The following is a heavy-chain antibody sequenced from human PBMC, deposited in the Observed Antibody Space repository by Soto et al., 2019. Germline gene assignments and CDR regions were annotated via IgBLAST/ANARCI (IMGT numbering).Heavy chain of an antibody. V-gene: IGHV4-59*01. CDR1: GGSISSYY. Sequence: TSETLSLTCTVSGGSISSYYWSWIRQPPGKGLEWIGYIYYSGSTNYNPSLKSRVTISVDTSKNQFSLKLSSVTAADTAVYYCARVVAYYYYYMDVWGKGTTVTVSS. J-gene: IGHJ6*03. CDR3: ARVVAYYYYYMDV. CDR2: IYYSGST.